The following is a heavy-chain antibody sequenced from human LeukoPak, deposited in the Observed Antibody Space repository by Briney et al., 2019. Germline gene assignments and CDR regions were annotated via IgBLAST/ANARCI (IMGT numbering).Heavy chain of an antibody. CDR1: GFTVSRYW. D-gene: IGHD3-22*01. CDR3: ATDSDRRSDY. V-gene: IGHV3-7*05. J-gene: IGHJ4*02. CDR2: MKKDGSAK. Sequence: GRSLRLACAASGFTVSRYWMTCVRQPPGEGLARVANMKKDGSAKYYVDYAKGRYTTSSDNSKKSLYLKMNSLRAEDTAVYYCATDSDRRSDYWGQGTLVTVSS.